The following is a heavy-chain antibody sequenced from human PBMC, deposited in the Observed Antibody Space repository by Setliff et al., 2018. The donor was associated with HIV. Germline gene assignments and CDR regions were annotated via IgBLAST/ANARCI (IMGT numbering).Heavy chain of an antibody. CDR3: ARDQGAVAGPTYWYFDL. CDR1: GGTFSGSG. Sequence: SVKVSCKASGGTFSGSGINWVRQAPGQGFEWVGGLLPLFETTTYAQTFQGRVSITTDESTSTAYMELSSLRSEDTAVYYCARDQGAVAGPTYWYFDLWGRGTLVTVSS. D-gene: IGHD6-19*01. J-gene: IGHJ2*01. CDR2: LLPLFETT. V-gene: IGHV1-69*05.